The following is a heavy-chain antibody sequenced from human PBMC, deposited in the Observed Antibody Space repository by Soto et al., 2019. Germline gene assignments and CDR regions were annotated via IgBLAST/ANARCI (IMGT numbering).Heavy chain of an antibody. CDR3: ARVRTGYSVSGDAFDI. J-gene: IGHJ3*02. V-gene: IGHV3-21*01. CDR2: ISSSSSYI. Sequence: GGSLRLSCAASGFTFSSYSMNWVRQAPGKGLEWVSSISSSSSYIYYADSVKGRFTISRDNAKNSLYLQMNSLRAEDTAVYYCARVRTGYSVSGDAFDIWGQGTMVTVSS. D-gene: IGHD6-13*01. CDR1: GFTFSSYS.